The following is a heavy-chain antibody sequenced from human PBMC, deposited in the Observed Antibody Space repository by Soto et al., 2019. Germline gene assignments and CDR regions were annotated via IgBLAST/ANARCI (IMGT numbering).Heavy chain of an antibody. V-gene: IGHV1-18*01. D-gene: IGHD1-26*01. CDR3: ARRAVGTTLDFDY. CDR1: GYTFSSYG. Sequence: QVQLVQSGAEVKKPGASVKVSCKASGYTFSSYGISWVRQAPGQGREWMGWISAYNGNTKYAQKLQGRVTMTTDTATSTAYTEPGSMRSDFTAVYSCARRAVGTTLDFDYWGQGTLVTVSS. CDR2: ISAYNGNT. J-gene: IGHJ4*02.